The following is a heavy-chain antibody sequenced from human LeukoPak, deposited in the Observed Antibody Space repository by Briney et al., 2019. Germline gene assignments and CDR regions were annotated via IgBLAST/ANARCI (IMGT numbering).Heavy chain of an antibody. CDR3: ATDTFYMKGFDP. D-gene: IGHD2/OR15-2a*01. CDR2: IKSKVAGGAT. Sequence: GGSLRLSCVASGFNFGNAWMYWVRQAPGKGLEWVGRIKSKVAGGATDYPTPVKARFTMSRDDSRNILYLQMNSLKTEDTARYYCATDTFYMKGFDPWGQGTQVIVSS. V-gene: IGHV3-15*07. J-gene: IGHJ5*02. CDR1: GFNFGNAW.